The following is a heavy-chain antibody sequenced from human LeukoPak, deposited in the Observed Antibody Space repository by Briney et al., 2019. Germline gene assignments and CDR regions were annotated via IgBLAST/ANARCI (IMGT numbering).Heavy chain of an antibody. CDR2: IYYSGST. CDR1: GGSVSSGSNY. V-gene: IGHV4-61*01. J-gene: IGHJ6*02. D-gene: IGHD3-10*01. CDR3: ARGPGSYYYYGMDV. Sequence: PSETLSLTCTVSGGSVSSGSNYWSWIRQPPGRGLEWIGYIYYSGSTKNNPSLKSRATISADTSKNQFSLKLSSVTAADTAVYYCARGPGSYYYYGMDVWGQGTTVTVSS.